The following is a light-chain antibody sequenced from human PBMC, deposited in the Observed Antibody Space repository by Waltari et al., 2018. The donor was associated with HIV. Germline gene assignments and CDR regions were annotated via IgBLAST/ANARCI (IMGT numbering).Light chain of an antibody. CDR3: QQSYSTPT. CDR1: QNIGTY. J-gene: IGKJ2*01. V-gene: IGKV1-39*01. CDR2: GAT. Sequence: DIQMTQSPPSLSEHVGDGVVITCWASQNIGTYLNWYQHMPGKPPKLLVSGATVLQTGVPSRFSGSGSGTLFTLTIASLEPADSAVYYCQQSYSTPTFGQGSKLEI.